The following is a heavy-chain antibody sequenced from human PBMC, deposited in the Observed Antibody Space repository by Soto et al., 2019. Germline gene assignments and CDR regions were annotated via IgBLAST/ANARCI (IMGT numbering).Heavy chain of an antibody. V-gene: IGHV4-31*03. J-gene: IGHJ5*02. CDR1: GGSINSGGYF. D-gene: IGHD1-20*01. Sequence: SETLSLTCSVSGGSINSGGYFWSWIRQHPGKGLDCIGYIYHSGITYYNPSLKSRVTISVDTSKNEFSLQLRSVTAADTAVYFSARFHNTSAGWFDPWGQGTLVTVSS. CDR2: IYHSGIT. CDR3: ARFHNTSAGWFDP.